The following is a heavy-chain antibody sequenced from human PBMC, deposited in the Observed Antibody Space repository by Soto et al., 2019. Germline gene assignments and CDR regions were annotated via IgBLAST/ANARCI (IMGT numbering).Heavy chain of an antibody. D-gene: IGHD2-2*01. CDR1: RFTFSSYS. CDR2: ISSSSSYI. Sequence: EVQLVESGGGPVKPGGSLRLSCAASRFTFSSYSMNWVRQAPGKGLEWVSSISSSSSYIYYADSVKGRFAISRDNAKNSLYLQMNSLRAEDTAVYYCARDHCSSTSCYSPWGQGTLVTVSS. J-gene: IGHJ4*02. CDR3: ARDHCSSTSCYSP. V-gene: IGHV3-21*01.